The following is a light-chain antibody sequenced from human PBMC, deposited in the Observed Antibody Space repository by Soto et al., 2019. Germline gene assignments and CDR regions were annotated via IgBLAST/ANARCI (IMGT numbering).Light chain of an antibody. CDR2: KAS. CDR1: QSISSR. J-gene: IGKJ1*01. CDR3: QHYNTYPWA. V-gene: IGKV1-5*03. Sequence: DIQMTQSPSTLPASVGDRVTITCRASQSISSRLAWYQQKPGKAPKLLIYKASSLESGVPSRFSGSGSGTEFTLTISSLQPDDFATYYCQHYNTYPWAFGQGTTVEIK.